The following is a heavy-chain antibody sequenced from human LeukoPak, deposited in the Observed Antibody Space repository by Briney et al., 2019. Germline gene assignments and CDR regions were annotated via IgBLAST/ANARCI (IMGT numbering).Heavy chain of an antibody. D-gene: IGHD4-17*01. V-gene: IGHV1-2*02. CDR2: ISPYSGAT. CDR1: GYTFTEYY. CDR3: ARSLTTATWDY. J-gene: IGHJ4*02. Sequence: ASVKVSCKASGYTFTEYYLNWMRQAPGQGLEWMGWISPYSGATHYAQIFQGRVTMTRDTSISTAYKEVSSLRSDDSAAYFCARSLTTATWDYWGQGTLVTVSS.